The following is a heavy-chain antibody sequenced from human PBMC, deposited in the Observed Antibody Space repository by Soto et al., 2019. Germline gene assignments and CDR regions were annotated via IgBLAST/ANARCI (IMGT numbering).Heavy chain of an antibody. CDR3: ARDPIAVAGTGFLDY. CDR1: GGSISSSNW. V-gene: IGHV4-4*02. CDR2: IYHSGST. Sequence: QVQLQESGPGLVKPSGTLSLTCAVSGGSISSSNWWSWVRQPPGKGLAWIGEIYHSGSTNYNPSLKSRVTTSVDKTKNQFSLKLSSVTAADTAVYYCARDPIAVAGTGFLDYWGQGTLVTVSS. J-gene: IGHJ4*02. D-gene: IGHD6-19*01.